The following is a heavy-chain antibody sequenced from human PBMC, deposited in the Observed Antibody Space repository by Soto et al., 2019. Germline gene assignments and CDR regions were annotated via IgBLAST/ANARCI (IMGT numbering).Heavy chain of an antibody. V-gene: IGHV1-18*01. J-gene: IGHJ6*03. D-gene: IGHD2-21*01. CDR2: ISAYNGNT. CDR1: GYTFTSYG. CDR3: ARGRAYCGGDCYRYVYYYYMDV. Sequence: PSVKVSCKASGYTFTSYGISWVRQAPGQGLEWMGWISAYNGNTNYAQKLQGRVTMTTDTSTSTAYMELRSLRSDDTAVYYCARGRAYCGGDCYRYVYYYYMDVWGKGTTVTVSS.